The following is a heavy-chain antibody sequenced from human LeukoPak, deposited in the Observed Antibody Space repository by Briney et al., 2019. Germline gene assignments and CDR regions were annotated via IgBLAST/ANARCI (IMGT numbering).Heavy chain of an antibody. CDR2: IYYGGST. J-gene: IGHJ4*02. Sequence: SETLSLTCTVSGGSISSRSYYWGWIRQPPGKGLEWIGNIYYGGSTYYNPSLKSRVTISVDTSKNQFSLKLSSVTATDTAVYYCASYQVGATSGFDYWGQGTLVTVSS. CDR1: GGSISSRSYY. V-gene: IGHV4-39*01. D-gene: IGHD1-26*01. CDR3: ASYQVGATSGFDY.